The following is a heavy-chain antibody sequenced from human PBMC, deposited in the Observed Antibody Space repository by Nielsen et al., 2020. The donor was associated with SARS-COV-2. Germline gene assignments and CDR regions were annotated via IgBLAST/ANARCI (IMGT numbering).Heavy chain of an antibody. CDR3: EVGGYYWGYYHYGLDV. D-gene: IGHD3-22*01. V-gene: IGHV3-7*05. Sequence: GESLKISCVASGFNFISYWMNWVRQTPGKGLEWVANIKQDGNERYYVDSVKGRFTISRDNAKNSVYLQMNSLRAEDTAVYYCEVGGYYWGYYHYGLDVWGQGTTVTVSS. CDR1: GFNFISYW. CDR2: IKQDGNER. J-gene: IGHJ6*02.